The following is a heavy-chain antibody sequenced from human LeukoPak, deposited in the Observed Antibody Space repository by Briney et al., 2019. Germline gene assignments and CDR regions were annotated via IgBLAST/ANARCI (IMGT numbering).Heavy chain of an antibody. CDR1: GGSISSYY. CDR2: IYYSGST. J-gene: IGHJ4*02. CDR3: ARPSYYYDSSGYHGHFDY. V-gene: IGHV4-59*05. Sequence: ASETLSLTCTVSGGSISSYYWSWIRQPPGKGLEWIGSIYYSGSTYYNPSLKSRVTISVDTSKNQFSLKLSSVTAADTAVYYCARPSYYYDSSGYHGHFDYWGQGTLVTVSS. D-gene: IGHD3-22*01.